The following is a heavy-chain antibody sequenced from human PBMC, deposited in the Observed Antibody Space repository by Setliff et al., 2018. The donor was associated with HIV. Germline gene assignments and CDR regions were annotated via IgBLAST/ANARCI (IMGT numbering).Heavy chain of an antibody. D-gene: IGHD4-17*01. CDR3: ARGFYGDYYFDY. V-gene: IGHV5-10-1*01. CDR1: GYSFTSYW. J-gene: IGHJ4*02. Sequence: GESLKISCKGSGYSFTSYWISWVRQMPGKGLEWVGRIDPSNSNTNYSPSLQGHVTISADKSISTAYLQWSSLKASDTAMYYCARGFYGDYYFDYWGQGTLVTVSS. CDR2: IDPSNSNT.